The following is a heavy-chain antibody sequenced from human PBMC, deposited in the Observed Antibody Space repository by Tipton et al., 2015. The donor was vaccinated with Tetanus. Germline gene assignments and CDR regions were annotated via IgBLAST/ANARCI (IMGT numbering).Heavy chain of an antibody. D-gene: IGHD4-17*01. V-gene: IGHV3-21*01. CDR2: ISSSSSYI. CDR1: GFTFSSYS. Sequence: SLRLSCAASGFTFSSYSMNWVRQAPGKGLEWVSSISSSSSYIYYADSVKGRFTISRDNAKNSLYLQMNSLRAEDTAVYYCARDLLNGDYSGGWFDPWGQGTLVTVSS. J-gene: IGHJ5*02. CDR3: ARDLLNGDYSGGWFDP.